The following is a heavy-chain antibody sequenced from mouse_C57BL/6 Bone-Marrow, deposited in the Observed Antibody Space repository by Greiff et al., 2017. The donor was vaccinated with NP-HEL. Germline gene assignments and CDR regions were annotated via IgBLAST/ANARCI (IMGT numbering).Heavy chain of an antibody. Sequence: EVNLVESGGGLVQSGRSLRLSCATSGFTFSDFYLAWVRPAPGKGLEWIAASRNKANDYTTEYSASVKGRFIVSRDTSQSILYLQMNALRAEDTAIYYCARDAGGSRDDWGQGTTLTVSS. D-gene: IGHD1-1*01. V-gene: IGHV7-1*01. CDR1: GFTFSDFY. J-gene: IGHJ2*01. CDR3: ARDAGGSRDD. CDR2: SRNKANDYTT.